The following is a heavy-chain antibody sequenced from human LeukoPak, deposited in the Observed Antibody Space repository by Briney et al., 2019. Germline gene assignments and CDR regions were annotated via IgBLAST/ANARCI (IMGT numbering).Heavy chain of an antibody. Sequence: GGSPRLSCVASGFTFSSYWMHWVRQGPGKGLVWVSRIISDGSSATYADSVKGRFTVSRDNAKNTMYLQMNSLRAEDTAVYYCVRDSYYQPDYWGQGTLVTVSS. CDR1: GFTFSSYW. CDR2: IISDGSSA. CDR3: VRDSYYQPDY. J-gene: IGHJ4*02. V-gene: IGHV3-74*01. D-gene: IGHD3-10*01.